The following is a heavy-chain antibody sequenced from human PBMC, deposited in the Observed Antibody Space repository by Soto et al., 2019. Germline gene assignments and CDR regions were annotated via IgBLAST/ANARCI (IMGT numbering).Heavy chain of an antibody. Sequence: SETLSLTCTVSGGSISSSSYYWGWIRQPPGKGLEWIGSIYYSGSTSYNPSLKSRVTISVDTSKNQFSLKLSSVTAADTAVYYCARLPAVALDYWGQGTLVTVSS. CDR1: GGSISSSSYY. V-gene: IGHV4-39*01. J-gene: IGHJ4*02. D-gene: IGHD6-19*01. CDR3: ARLPAVALDY. CDR2: IYYSGST.